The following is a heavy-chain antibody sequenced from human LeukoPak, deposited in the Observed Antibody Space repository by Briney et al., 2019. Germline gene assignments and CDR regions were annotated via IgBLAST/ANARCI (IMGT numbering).Heavy chain of an antibody. Sequence: PGGSLRLSCAASGFTFSNAWMSWVRQAPGKGLEWVGRIKSKTDGGTTDYAAPVKGRFTISRDDSKSTLYLQMNSLKTEDTAVYYCTTRFRGDYDILTGALRDAFDIWGQGTMVTVSS. CDR2: IKSKTDGGTT. D-gene: IGHD3-9*01. CDR3: TTRFRGDYDILTGALRDAFDI. V-gene: IGHV3-15*01. CDR1: GFTFSNAW. J-gene: IGHJ3*02.